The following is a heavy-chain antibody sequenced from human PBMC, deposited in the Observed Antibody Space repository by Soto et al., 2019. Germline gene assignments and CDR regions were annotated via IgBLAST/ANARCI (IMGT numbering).Heavy chain of an antibody. J-gene: IGHJ6*02. V-gene: IGHV3-13*01. CDR2: IGTAGDT. CDR3: ARDGGYDNYYYYGMDV. CDR1: GFTFSSYD. Sequence: EVQLVESGGGLVQPGGSLRLSCVASGFTFSSYDMHWVRQATGKGLEWVSAIGTAGDTYYPGSVKGRFTISRENAKNSLYLQMNSLRAEDTAVYYCARDGGYDNYYYYGMDVWGQGTTVTVSS. D-gene: IGHD5-12*01.